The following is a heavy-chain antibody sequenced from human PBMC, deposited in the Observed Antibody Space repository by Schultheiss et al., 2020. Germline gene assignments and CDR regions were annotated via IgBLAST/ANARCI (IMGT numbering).Heavy chain of an antibody. D-gene: IGHD2-8*01. V-gene: IGHV1-69*13. J-gene: IGHJ5*02. CDR1: GGTFSSYA. Sequence: SMKVSCKASGGTFSSYAISWVRQAPGQGLEWMGGIIPIFGTANYAQKFQGRVTITADESTSTAYMELSSLRSEDTAVYYCARDKQGVNWFDPWGQGTLVTVSS. CDR2: IIPIFGTA. CDR3: ARDKQGVNWFDP.